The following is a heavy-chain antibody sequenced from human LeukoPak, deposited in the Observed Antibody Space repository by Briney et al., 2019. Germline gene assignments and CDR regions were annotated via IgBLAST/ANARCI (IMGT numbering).Heavy chain of an antibody. J-gene: IGHJ4*02. Sequence: PSETLSLTCAVSGYSISSGYHWGWIRQPPGKGLEWIGSIYHSGSTYYNPSLKSRVTISADTSKNQFSLKLSSVTAADTAVYYCARARYYGSGSKRGFDYWGQGTLVTVSS. CDR1: GYSISSGYH. CDR2: IYHSGST. CDR3: ARARYYGSGSKRGFDY. V-gene: IGHV4-38-2*01. D-gene: IGHD3-10*01.